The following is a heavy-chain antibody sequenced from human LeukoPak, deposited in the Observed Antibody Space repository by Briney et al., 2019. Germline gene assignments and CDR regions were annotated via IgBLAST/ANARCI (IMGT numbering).Heavy chain of an antibody. CDR2: ISPNSGGT. CDR1: GYTFTGYY. V-gene: IGHV1-2*02. CDR3: ARAGEEYTSTWYGAY. Sequence: GASVKVSCKASGYTFTGYYIHWVRQAPGQALEWMGWISPNSGGTNYVQKFQGRVTMTRDTSISTAYMELTRLTSDDTVMYYCARAGEEYTSTWYGAYWGQGTLVTVSS. D-gene: IGHD6-13*01. J-gene: IGHJ4*02.